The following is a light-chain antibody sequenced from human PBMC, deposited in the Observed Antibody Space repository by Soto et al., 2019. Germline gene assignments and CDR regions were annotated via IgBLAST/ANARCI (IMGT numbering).Light chain of an antibody. CDR3: QQYDSYSWT. Sequence: DTPLSQSPSTLSASVGDRVPLTWRARQSISSWLAWYQQKPGKAPKLLIYAASSLESGVPSRFSGSGSGTEFTLTISSLQPDDFATYYCQQYDSYSWTFGQATKV. V-gene: IGKV1-5*01. CDR2: AAS. CDR1: QSISSW. J-gene: IGKJ1*01.